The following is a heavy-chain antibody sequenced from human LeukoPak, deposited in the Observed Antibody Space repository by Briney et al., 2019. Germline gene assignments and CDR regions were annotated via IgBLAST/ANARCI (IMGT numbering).Heavy chain of an antibody. V-gene: IGHV3-21*01. D-gene: IGHD6-13*01. J-gene: IGHJ3*02. CDR2: ISSSSSYI. CDR1: GFTFSSYS. Sequence: GGSLRLSCAASGFTFSSYSMNWARQAPGKGLEWVSSISSSSSYIYYADSVKGRFTISRDNAKNSLYLQMNSLRAEDTAVYYCARVERVIAAAGAFDIWGQGTMVTVSS. CDR3: ARVERVIAAAGAFDI.